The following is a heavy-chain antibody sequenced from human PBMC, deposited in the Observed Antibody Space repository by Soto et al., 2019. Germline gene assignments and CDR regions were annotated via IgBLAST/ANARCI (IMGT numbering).Heavy chain of an antibody. D-gene: IGHD3-3*01. CDR3: ARPDHTQDVWYHTYDI. V-gene: IGHV5-51*01. J-gene: IGHJ3*02. Sequence: GESLKISCKGFDYTFAAYWIGWVRQMPGKGLEWMGVISPRDSDVKYSPPFEGQVTISADKSINTAFLQWRSLKASDTTMYYCARPDHTQDVWYHTYDIWCQGTMVTVSS. CDR1: DYTFAAYW. CDR2: ISPRDSDV.